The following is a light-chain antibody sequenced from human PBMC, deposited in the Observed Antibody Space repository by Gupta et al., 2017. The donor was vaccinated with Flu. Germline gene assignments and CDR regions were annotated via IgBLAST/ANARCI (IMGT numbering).Light chain of an antibody. Sequence: QTVVTQEPSLTVSPGGTVTLTCASSTGAVTSSYYPNWFQQKPGQAPRALISSTTIKHSWTPARFSGSLLGGKAALTLSGVQPEDEADYYCLLYYGGAVIFGGGTKLTVL. CDR1: TGAVTSSYY. V-gene: IGLV7-43*01. CDR3: LLYYGGAVI. J-gene: IGLJ2*01. CDR2: STT.